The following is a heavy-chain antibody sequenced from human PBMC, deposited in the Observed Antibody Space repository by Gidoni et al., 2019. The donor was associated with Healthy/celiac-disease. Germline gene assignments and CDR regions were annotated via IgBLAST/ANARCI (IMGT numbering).Heavy chain of an antibody. D-gene: IGHD3-16*01. CDR3: ARDPYVRDGYFFDY. V-gene: IGHV3-21*01. CDR1: GFTFSSYS. Sequence: EVPLVESGGGLVQPGGSLRLPCAASGFTFSSYSMNGVRQAPVKGLEWVSSISSSSSYIYYADSVKGRFTISRDNAKNSLYLQMNSLSAEDTAVYYCARDPYVRDGYFFDYWGQGTLVTVSS. J-gene: IGHJ4*02. CDR2: ISSSSSYI.